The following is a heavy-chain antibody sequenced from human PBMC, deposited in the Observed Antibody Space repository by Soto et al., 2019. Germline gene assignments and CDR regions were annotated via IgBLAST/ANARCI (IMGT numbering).Heavy chain of an antibody. D-gene: IGHD3-3*01. CDR2: ISYDGSNK. CDR1: GFTFSSYG. Sequence: ESGGGVVQPGRSLRLSCAASGFTFSSYGMHWVRQAPGKGLEWVAVISYDGSNKYYADSVKGRFTISRDNSKNTLYLQMNSLRAEDTAVYYCAKNFYDFWSGYHAFDIWGQGTMVTVSS. CDR3: AKNFYDFWSGYHAFDI. V-gene: IGHV3-30*18. J-gene: IGHJ3*02.